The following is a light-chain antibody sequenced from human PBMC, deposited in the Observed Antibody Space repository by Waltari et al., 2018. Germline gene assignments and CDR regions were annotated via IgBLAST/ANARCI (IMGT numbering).Light chain of an antibody. CDR3: GTWDSSLSGAV. CDR1: HSNIGNNY. J-gene: IGLJ7*01. Sequence: QSVLTQPPSVSAAPGQRVTISCSGGHSNIGNNYVSWYRQFPGTAPKLLIYEDSGRPSGVPGRFSGSKSGTSATLDITGLQAGGEADYYCGTWDSSLSGAVFGGGTHLTVL. V-gene: IGLV1-51*02. CDR2: EDS.